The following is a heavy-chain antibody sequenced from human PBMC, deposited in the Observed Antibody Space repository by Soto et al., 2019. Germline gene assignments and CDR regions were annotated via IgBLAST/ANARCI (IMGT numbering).Heavy chain of an antibody. Sequence: QVQLVESGGGVVQPGRSLRLSCAASGFTFSSYAMHWVRQAPGKGLEWVAVISYDGSNKYYADSVKGRFTISRDNSKNTLDLQMNSLRAEDTAVYYCASVVVTELDYWGQGTLVTVSS. D-gene: IGHD2-21*02. CDR3: ASVVVTELDY. CDR1: GFTFSSYA. V-gene: IGHV3-30-3*01. CDR2: ISYDGSNK. J-gene: IGHJ4*02.